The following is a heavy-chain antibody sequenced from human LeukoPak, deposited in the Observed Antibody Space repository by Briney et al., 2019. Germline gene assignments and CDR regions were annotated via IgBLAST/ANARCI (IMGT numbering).Heavy chain of an antibody. CDR3: ARDSSSWSGEPDFDY. J-gene: IGHJ4*02. V-gene: IGHV3-21*01. CDR2: ISSSSSYI. D-gene: IGHD6-13*01. Sequence: GGSLRLSCAASGFTFSSYSMNWVRQAPGKGLEWVSSISSSSSYIYYADSVKGRFTISRDNAKNSLYLQMNSLRAEDTAVYYCARDSSSWSGEPDFDYWGQGTLVTVSS. CDR1: GFTFSSYS.